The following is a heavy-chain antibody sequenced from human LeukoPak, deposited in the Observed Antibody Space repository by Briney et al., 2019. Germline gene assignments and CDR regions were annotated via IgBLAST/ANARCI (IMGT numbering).Heavy chain of an antibody. CDR2: VYYSGST. J-gene: IGHJ4*02. Sequence: SESLSLTCTVSGGSISSYYWSWIRQPPGKGLEYIGYVYYSGSTNYNPSLKSRVTISVDTSKNQFSLKLSSVTAADTAVYYCARVGSTSFYFDYWGQGTLVTVSS. V-gene: IGHV4-59*12. CDR1: GGSISSYY. D-gene: IGHD5/OR15-5a*01. CDR3: ARVGSTSFYFDY.